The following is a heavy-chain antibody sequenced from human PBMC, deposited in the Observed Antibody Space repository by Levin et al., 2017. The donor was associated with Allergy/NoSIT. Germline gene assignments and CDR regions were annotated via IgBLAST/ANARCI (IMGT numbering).Heavy chain of an antibody. D-gene: IGHD4-17*01. CDR3: AKDLAPNDHDYGDYVGAFDI. CDR2: ISGSGGST. V-gene: IGHV3-23*01. Sequence: PGGSLRLSCAASGFTFSSYAMSWVRQAPGKGLEWVSAISGSGGSTYYADSVKGRFTISRDNSKNTLYLQMNSLRAEDTAVYYCAKDLAPNDHDYGDYVGAFDIWGQGTMVTVSS. CDR1: GFTFSSYA. J-gene: IGHJ3*02.